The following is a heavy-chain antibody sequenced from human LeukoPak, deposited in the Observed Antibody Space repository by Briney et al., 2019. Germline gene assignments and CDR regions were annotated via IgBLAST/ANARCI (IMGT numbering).Heavy chain of an antibody. Sequence: PGGSLRLSCAASGFTFSNYNMNWFRQAPGKGLEWVSHISSGSTIYYADSVKGRFTISRDNAKNSLYLQMNSLRAEDTAVYYCARRGDYVAFDIWGQGTMVTVSS. D-gene: IGHD4-17*01. CDR1: GFTFSNYN. CDR3: ARRGDYVAFDI. J-gene: IGHJ3*02. CDR2: ISSGSTI. V-gene: IGHV3-48*01.